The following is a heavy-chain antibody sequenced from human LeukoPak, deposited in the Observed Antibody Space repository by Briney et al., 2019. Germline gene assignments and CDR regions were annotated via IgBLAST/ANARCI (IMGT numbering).Heavy chain of an antibody. Sequence: SVKVSCKSSGGTFSSYTLTWVRQAPGHGLEWMGGIIPSFVPANYAQKFQGRVTITVDVFTDTTYMELSSLRSDDAAVYYCATERGRGNGNSFDYWGQGTLVTVSS. D-gene: IGHD1-26*01. CDR3: ATERGRGNGNSFDY. J-gene: IGHJ4*02. V-gene: IGHV1-69*01. CDR2: IIPSFVPA. CDR1: GGTFSSYT.